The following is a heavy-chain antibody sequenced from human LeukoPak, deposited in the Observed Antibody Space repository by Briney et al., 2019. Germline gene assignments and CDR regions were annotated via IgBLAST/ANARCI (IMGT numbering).Heavy chain of an antibody. CDR2: INPNSGGT. CDR1: GYTFTGYY. V-gene: IGHV1-2*02. D-gene: IGHD3-3*01. J-gene: IGHJ6*03. Sequence: ASVKVSCKASGYTFTGYYMHWVRQAPGQGLEWMGWINPNSGGTNYAQKFQGRVTMTRDTSISTAYMELSRLRSEDTAVYYCAREIGNYYYMDVWGKGTTVTVSS. CDR3: AREIGNYYYMDV.